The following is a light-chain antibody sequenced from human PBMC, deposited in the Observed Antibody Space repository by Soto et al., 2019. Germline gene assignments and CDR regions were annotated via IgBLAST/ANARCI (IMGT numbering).Light chain of an antibody. V-gene: IGLV2-23*02. CDR2: EVS. J-gene: IGLJ3*02. CDR1: SSDVGSYNL. CDR3: CSYAGSSTFGV. Sequence: QSALTQPASVSGSPGQSITISCTGTSSDVGSYNLDSWYQQHPGKAPKLMIYEVSKRPSGVSNRFSGSKSGNTASLTISGLQAEDEADYYCCSYAGSSTFGVFGGGTKLTVL.